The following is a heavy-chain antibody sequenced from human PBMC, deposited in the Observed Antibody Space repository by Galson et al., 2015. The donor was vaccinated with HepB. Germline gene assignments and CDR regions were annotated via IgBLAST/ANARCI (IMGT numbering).Heavy chain of an antibody. D-gene: IGHD3-22*01. Sequence: SLRLSCAASGFTFSNYSMNWVRQAPGRGLEWVSSISSSRSTIYYADSVKGRFTISTGNAKNSLYLQMNSLRAEDTAVYYCARFYDSGGYYIYWYFDLWGRGTLVTVSS. V-gene: IGHV3-48*04. CDR2: ISSSRSTI. CDR3: ARFYDSGGYYIYWYFDL. J-gene: IGHJ2*01. CDR1: GFTFSNYS.